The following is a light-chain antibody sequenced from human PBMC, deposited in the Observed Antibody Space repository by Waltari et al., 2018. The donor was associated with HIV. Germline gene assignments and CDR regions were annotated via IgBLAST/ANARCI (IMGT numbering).Light chain of an antibody. CDR3: CSYAGSPTFVI. CDR1: SSDIGSYNL. Sequence: QSALTQPAYVSGSLGQSITISCTGTSSDIGSYNLVSWYQQYPGKAPKVIIYDVNKWPSGVSDRFSGFKAANTASLTVSGLQAEDEADYYWCSYAGSPTFVIFGGGTKVTVL. CDR2: DVN. V-gene: IGLV2-23*02. J-gene: IGLJ2*01.